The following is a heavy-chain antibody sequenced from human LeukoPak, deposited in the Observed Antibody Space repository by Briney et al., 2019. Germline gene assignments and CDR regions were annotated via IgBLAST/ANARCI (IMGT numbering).Heavy chain of an antibody. CDR3: ARHSKDYYDSSGYIGY. J-gene: IGHJ4*02. CDR2: IYTSGST. Sequence: SETLSLTCTVSGGSISSYYWSWIRQPAGKGLEWIGRIYTSGSTNYNPSLKSRVTMSVDTSKNQFSLKLSSVTAADTAVYYCARHSKDYYDSSGYIGYWGQGTLVTVSS. CDR1: GGSISSYY. V-gene: IGHV4-4*07. D-gene: IGHD3-22*01.